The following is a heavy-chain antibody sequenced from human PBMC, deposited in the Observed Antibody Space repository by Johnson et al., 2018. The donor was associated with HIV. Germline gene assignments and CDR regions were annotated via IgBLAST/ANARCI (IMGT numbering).Heavy chain of an antibody. Sequence: EVQLVESGGGLVQPGGSLRLSCAASGFTFSSYWMSWVRQAPGKGLEWVANIKQAGSEKYYVDSVKGRFTISRDNAKNSLYLQMNSLKTEDTAVYYCVRVELGAFDIWGQGTMVTVSS. D-gene: IGHD1-7*01. CDR3: VRVELGAFDI. CDR2: IKQAGSEK. J-gene: IGHJ3*02. CDR1: GFTFSSYW. V-gene: IGHV3-7*03.